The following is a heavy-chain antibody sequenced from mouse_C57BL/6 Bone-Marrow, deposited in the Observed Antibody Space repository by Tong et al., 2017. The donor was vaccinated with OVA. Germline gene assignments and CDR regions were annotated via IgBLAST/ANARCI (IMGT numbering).Heavy chain of an antibody. Sequence: EVQLQESGPELVKPGASVKISCKASGYSFTGYFMNWVKQSHGKSLEWIGDINPNYDSTSYNQKFKGKATLTVDKSSSTAYMELRSRTSEDTAVYYGAREGFYGNLLGYWGKGTTLTVSS. J-gene: IGHJ2*01. CDR2: INPNYDST. V-gene: IGHV1-18*01. CDR1: GYSFTGYF. CDR3: AREGFYGNLLGY. D-gene: IGHD2-1*01.